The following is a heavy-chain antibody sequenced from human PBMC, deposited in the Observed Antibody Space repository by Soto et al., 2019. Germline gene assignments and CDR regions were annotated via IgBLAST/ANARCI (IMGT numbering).Heavy chain of an antibody. CDR1: VFTFTMYS. J-gene: IGHJ4*02. V-gene: IGHV3-21*06. Sequence: SWGALIVSCASSVFTFTMYSMNWVRQAPGKGLEWVSSISSTTNYIYYGDSMKGRFTISRDNAKNSLYLEMNSLRAEDTAVYYCARESEDLTSNFDYWGQGTMVTVSS. CDR3: ARESEDLTSNFDY. CDR2: ISSTTNYI.